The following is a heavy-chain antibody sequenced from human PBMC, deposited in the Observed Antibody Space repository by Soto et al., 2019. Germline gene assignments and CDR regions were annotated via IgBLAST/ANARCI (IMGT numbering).Heavy chain of an antibody. Sequence: EVQLLESGGGLVQPGGSLRLSCAASGFTFSSYAMSWVRQAPGKGLEWVSGISGSGGSTYYADSVKGRYTISRDNSKNTLYLQMNSLRAEDTAVYYCAKDAVEAGYCGSYGHRGFDYWGQGSLVAV. CDR3: AKDAVEAGYCGSYGHRGFDY. CDR2: ISGSGGST. V-gene: IGHV3-23*01. J-gene: IGHJ4*02. CDR1: GFTFSSYA. D-gene: IGHD1-26*01.